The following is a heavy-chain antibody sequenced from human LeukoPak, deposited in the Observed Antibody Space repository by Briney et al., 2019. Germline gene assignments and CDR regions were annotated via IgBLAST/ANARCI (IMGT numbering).Heavy chain of an antibody. D-gene: IGHD6-19*01. CDR1: GFTVNSYY. V-gene: IGHV3-66*01. Sequence: GGSLRLSCAASGFTVNSYYMGWVRQAPGKGLEWVSVIYSGGDTYYADSVKGRFTISRDNSKNMIYLEMSSLKAEDTAVYYCAKERNLEIAVAGTIFDYWGQGTLVTVSS. CDR3: AKERNLEIAVAGTIFDY. J-gene: IGHJ4*02. CDR2: IYSGGDT.